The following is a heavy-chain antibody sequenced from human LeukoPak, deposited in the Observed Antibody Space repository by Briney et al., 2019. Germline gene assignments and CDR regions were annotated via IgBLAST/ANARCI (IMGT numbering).Heavy chain of an antibody. D-gene: IGHD3-9*01. CDR1: GFTFSNYG. CDR3: ARGRQTGYPSLDY. Sequence: GGSLRLSCAASGFTFSNYGMHWVRRAPGKGLEWVAVIWYDGSNKYYADSVKGRFTISRDNSKNTLYLQMNSLRAEDTAVYYCARGRQTGYPSLDYWGQGTLVTVSS. V-gene: IGHV3-33*01. J-gene: IGHJ4*02. CDR2: IWYDGSNK.